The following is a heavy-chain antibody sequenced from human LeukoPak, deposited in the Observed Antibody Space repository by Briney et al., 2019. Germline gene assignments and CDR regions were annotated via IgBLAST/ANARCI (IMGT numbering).Heavy chain of an antibody. CDR3: AKKTPGTYPFDY. CDR2: SGTDGDT. Sequence: QSGGSLRLSCAAPGFSFSSTAMNWVRQAPGKGLEWVSASGTDGDTYYADSVQGRFTISRDNSRNTLYLQMTSLRADDTAVYYCAKKTPGTYPFDYWGQGTLVTVSP. J-gene: IGHJ4*02. CDR1: GFSFSSTA. D-gene: IGHD6-13*01. V-gene: IGHV3-23*01.